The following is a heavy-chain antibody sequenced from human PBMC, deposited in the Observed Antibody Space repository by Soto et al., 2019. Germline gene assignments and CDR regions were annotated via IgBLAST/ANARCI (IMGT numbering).Heavy chain of an antibody. CDR1: GFTFSSYS. D-gene: IGHD1-7*01. Sequence: GGSLRLSCAASGFTFSSYSMNWVRQAPGKGLEWVSSISSSSSYIYYADSVKGRFTISRDNAKNSLYLQMNSLRAEDTAVEYCARAPTGTTDYWGQGTLVTGSS. J-gene: IGHJ4*02. CDR2: ISSSSSYI. CDR3: ARAPTGTTDY. V-gene: IGHV3-21*01.